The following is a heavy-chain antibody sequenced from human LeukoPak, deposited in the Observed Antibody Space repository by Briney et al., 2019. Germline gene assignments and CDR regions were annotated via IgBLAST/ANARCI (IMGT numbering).Heavy chain of an antibody. D-gene: IGHD2-2*01. Sequence: SETLSLTCGVSGGSVSGSSYYWTWIRQPPGRGLEWLGYIYYSGSTNYNPSLKSQVPISVDRSTTQFSLKLSSVTATATAVYFCARGKTDIVVVGWFHPGGEGTLVIVSS. CDR1: GGSVSGSSYY. CDR2: IYYSGST. V-gene: IGHV4-61*01. CDR3: ARGKTDIVVVGWFHP. J-gene: IGHJ5*02.